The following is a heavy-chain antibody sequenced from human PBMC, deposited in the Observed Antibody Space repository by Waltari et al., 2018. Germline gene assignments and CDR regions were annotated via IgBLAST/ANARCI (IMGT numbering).Heavy chain of an antibody. CDR1: GFTFSGSA. V-gene: IGHV3-73*01. CDR3: IRRWDSRSSFYGMDV. D-gene: IGHD6-6*01. CDR2: IRSKANSYAT. Sequence: EVQLVESGGGLVQPGGSLKLSCAVSGFTFSGSAMHWVRQASGKGLEWVGRIRSKANSYATAYAASVKGRFTISRDDSKNTAYLQMNSLKTEDTAVYYCIRRWDSRSSFYGMDVWGQGTTVTVSS. J-gene: IGHJ6*02.